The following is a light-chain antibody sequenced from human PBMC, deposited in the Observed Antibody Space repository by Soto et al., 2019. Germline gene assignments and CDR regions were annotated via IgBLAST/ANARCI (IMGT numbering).Light chain of an antibody. CDR3: QQHFNLPFT. CDR1: QTISNY. J-gene: IGKJ3*01. Sequence: EIVLTQSPGTLSLSPGERASLSCRASQTISNYLAWYQQKPGLAPRLLIFDASNRATGIPARFSGSGSGTDFTLTISSLEPEDFAVYYCQQHFNLPFTFVPGTTVDF. CDR2: DAS. V-gene: IGKV3-11*01.